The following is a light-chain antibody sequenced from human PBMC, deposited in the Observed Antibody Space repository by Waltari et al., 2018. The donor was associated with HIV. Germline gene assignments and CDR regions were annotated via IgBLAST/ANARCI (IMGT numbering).Light chain of an antibody. CDR2: YRSDSDQ. Sequence: QAVLTQPASLSASPGASASLTCTLRSGIHVGTYRIYWYQQKPGGPPRYLLRYRSDSDQGQGSGVPSRFAGSKDASANAGILLISGLQSEDEADYYCMIWHSSAWVFGGGTKLTVL. J-gene: IGLJ3*02. CDR1: SGIHVGTYR. V-gene: IGLV5-45*01. CDR3: MIWHSSAWV.